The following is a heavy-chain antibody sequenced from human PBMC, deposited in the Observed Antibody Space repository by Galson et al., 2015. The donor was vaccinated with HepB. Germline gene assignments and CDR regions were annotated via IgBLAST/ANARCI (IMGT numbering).Heavy chain of an antibody. J-gene: IGHJ6*02. CDR2: INAGNGNT. D-gene: IGHD6-13*01. CDR3: ARGSAGIGMDV. Sequence: SVKVSCKASGDTFIPYAMHWVRQAPGQGLEWMGWINAGNGNTKYSQKFQGRVTISRDTSANTAYMELSSLRSEDTAVYYCARGSAGIGMDVWGQGTTVTVSS. CDR1: GDTFIPYA. V-gene: IGHV1-3*01.